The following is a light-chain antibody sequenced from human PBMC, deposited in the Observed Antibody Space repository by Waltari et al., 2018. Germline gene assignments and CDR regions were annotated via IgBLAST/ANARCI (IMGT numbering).Light chain of an antibody. CDR3: QSADSSGTWV. Sequence: SYELTQPPSVSVSPGQTARITCSGDALPKQYAYWYQQKPGQAPVLVIYKDSERPSGIPERFSGSSSGTTVTLTISGVQAEDEADYYCQSADSSGTWVFGGGNKLTVL. J-gene: IGLJ3*02. V-gene: IGLV3-25*03. CDR1: ALPKQY. CDR2: KDS.